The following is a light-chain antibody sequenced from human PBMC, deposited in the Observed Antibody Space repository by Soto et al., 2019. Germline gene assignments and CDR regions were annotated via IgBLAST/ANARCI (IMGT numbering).Light chain of an antibody. V-gene: IGKV1-5*03. CDR2: KAS. J-gene: IGKJ1*01. Sequence: DIQMTQSPSTLSASVGDRVTITCRASQSISSWLAWYQQKPGKAPNLLIYKASSLESGVPSRFSASGSGTDFTLTISSLQPNDFVTYYCQQYNSYPTFGQGTKVEIK. CDR1: QSISSW. CDR3: QQYNSYPT.